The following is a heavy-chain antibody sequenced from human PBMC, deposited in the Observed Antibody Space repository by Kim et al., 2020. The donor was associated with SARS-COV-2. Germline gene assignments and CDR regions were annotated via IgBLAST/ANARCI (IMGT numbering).Heavy chain of an antibody. V-gene: IGHV3-23*01. CDR3: ANVDIVVMIAAGGY. J-gene: IGHJ4*02. CDR2: ISSSGDTT. Sequence: GGSLRLSCAASGFTFSSYAMSWVRQAPGKGLEWVSAISSSGDTTYYTDSVKGRFTISRDNSKNTLYLQMSSVRAEDMAVYYCANVDIVVMIAAGGYWGQGTLVTVSS. D-gene: IGHD2-15*01. CDR1: GFTFSSYA.